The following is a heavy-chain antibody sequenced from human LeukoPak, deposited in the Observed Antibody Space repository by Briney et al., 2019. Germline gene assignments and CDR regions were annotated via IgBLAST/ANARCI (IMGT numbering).Heavy chain of an antibody. D-gene: IGHD2-15*01. J-gene: IGHJ4*02. CDR1: GFTFSSYA. V-gene: IGHV3-23*01. CDR3: AKSLPHQGLIAALDY. CDR2: ISGSGGST. Sequence: RGSLRLSCAASGFTFSSYAMSWVRQAPGKGLEWVSAISGSGGSTYYADSVKGRFTISRDNSKNTLYLQMNSLRAEDTAVYYCAKSLPHQGLIAALDYWGQGTLVTVSS.